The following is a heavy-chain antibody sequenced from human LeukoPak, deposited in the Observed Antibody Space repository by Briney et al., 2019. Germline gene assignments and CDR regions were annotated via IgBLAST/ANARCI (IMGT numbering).Heavy chain of an antibody. CDR3: IREVQVRASASLGL. D-gene: IGHD3-16*01. Sequence: GGSLRLSCAASGFSISGYWMHWVRQAAGEGLVWVSRMNSGGTTINYADSVKGRFTISRDNVDSTLHLQMNSLRVEDTAVYYCIREVQVRASASLGLWGQGTLVTVSS. J-gene: IGHJ4*01. CDR1: GFSISGYW. CDR2: MNSGGTTI. V-gene: IGHV3-74*01.